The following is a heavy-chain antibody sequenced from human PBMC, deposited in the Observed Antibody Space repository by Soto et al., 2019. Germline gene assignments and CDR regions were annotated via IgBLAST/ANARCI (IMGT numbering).Heavy chain of an antibody. D-gene: IGHD6-6*01. Sequence: PSETLSLTCTVSGDSITIADYYWNWIRQTPGKGLEWIGYIYYSGNTYYIPSLKSRVTISVDTSKNQISLKLNSVTAADTAVYYCARGIDSSSSFFDSWGQGTLVTVSS. J-gene: IGHJ4*02. CDR2: IYYSGNT. V-gene: IGHV4-30-4*01. CDR1: GDSITIADYY. CDR3: ARGIDSSSSFFDS.